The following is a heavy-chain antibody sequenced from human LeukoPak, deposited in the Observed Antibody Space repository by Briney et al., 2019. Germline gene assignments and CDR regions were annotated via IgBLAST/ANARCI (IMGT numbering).Heavy chain of an antibody. Sequence: GGSLRLSCAASGFTFRNYVIHWVRQAPGKGLEWVAVTSSDLNVKLYADSVKGRFTISRDNSRSTLYLQMNSLRAEDTAVYYCVRDPSGSGFAFDSWGQGALVTVSS. CDR1: GFTFRNYV. CDR3: VRDPSGSGFAFDS. J-gene: IGHJ4*02. CDR2: TSSDLNVK. V-gene: IGHV3-30-3*01. D-gene: IGHD1-1*01.